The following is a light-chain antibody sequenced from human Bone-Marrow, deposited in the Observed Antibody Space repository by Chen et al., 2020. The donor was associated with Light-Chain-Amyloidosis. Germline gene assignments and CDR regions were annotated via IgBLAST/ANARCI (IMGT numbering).Light chain of an antibody. CDR1: NIGSTS. CDR3: QVWDRSSDRPV. J-gene: IGLJ3*02. Sequence: SYVLTQPSSVSVAPGQTATIACGGKNIGSTSVHWYQRTPGQAPLLVVYDDSDRPSGIPERVSGSNAGNTATLTISRVEAGDEADYYCQVWDRSSDRPVFGGGTKLTVL. CDR2: DDS. V-gene: IGLV3-21*02.